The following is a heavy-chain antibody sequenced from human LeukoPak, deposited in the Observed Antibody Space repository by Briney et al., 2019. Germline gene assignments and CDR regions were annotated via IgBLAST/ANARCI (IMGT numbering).Heavy chain of an antibody. D-gene: IGHD3-22*01. CDR2: VYYSGSG. CDR1: GGSISGGSISGYH. V-gene: IGHV4-61*08. CDR3: ARGSRRHYDGSGYYFGEFDY. Sequence: SGTLSLTCSVSGGSISGGSISGYHWSWIRQPPGRGLEWFGYVYYSGSGSSNPSLKSRLTMSVDTSKSQFYLNLNSVTTADTAMYYCARGSRRHYDGSGYYFGEFDYWGQGILVTVSS. J-gene: IGHJ4*02.